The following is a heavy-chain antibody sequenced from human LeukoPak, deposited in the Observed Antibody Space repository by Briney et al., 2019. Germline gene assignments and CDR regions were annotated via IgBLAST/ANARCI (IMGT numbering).Heavy chain of an antibody. V-gene: IGHV3-53*01. CDR1: GFTVSSNY. D-gene: IGHD3-22*01. CDR2: IYSGGST. J-gene: IGHJ4*02. Sequence: GGSLRLSCAASGFTVSSNYMSWVRQAPGKGLGWVSVIYSGGSTYYADSVKGRLTISRDNSKNTLYLQMNSLRAEDTAVYYCARDRSYYDSSGYLDYWGQGTLVTVSS. CDR3: ARDRSYYDSSGYLDY.